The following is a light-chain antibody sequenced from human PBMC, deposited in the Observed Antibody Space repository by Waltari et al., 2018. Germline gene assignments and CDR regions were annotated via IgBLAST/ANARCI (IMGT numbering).Light chain of an antibody. CDR1: QSVSRT. Sequence: EIVLTQSPGTLSLSPGERATLSCRASQSVSRTLAWYQQKPGQAPRLLIYGASTRATGIPERFSGGGSGTDFSLTISSLEPEDFALYYCQHYVRLPATFGQGTKVEIK. V-gene: IGKV3-20*01. CDR3: QHYVRLPAT. J-gene: IGKJ1*01. CDR2: GAS.